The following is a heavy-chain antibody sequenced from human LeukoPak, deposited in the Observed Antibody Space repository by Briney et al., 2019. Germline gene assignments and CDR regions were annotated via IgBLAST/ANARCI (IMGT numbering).Heavy chain of an antibody. CDR1: GGSISSSSYY. CDR2: IYYSGST. Sequence: SETLSLTCTVSGGSISSSSYYWGWIRQPPGKGLEWIGSIYYSGSTYYNPSLKSRVTISVDTSKNQFSLKLSSVTAADTAVYYCARHLIIGRRRYYYDSSGYYYEGRDYWGQGTLVTVSS. D-gene: IGHD3-22*01. J-gene: IGHJ4*02. CDR3: ARHLIIGRRRYYYDSSGYYYEGRDY. V-gene: IGHV4-39*01.